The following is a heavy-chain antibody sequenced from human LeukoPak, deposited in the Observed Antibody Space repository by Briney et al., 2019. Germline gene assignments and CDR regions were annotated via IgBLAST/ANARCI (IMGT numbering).Heavy chain of an antibody. J-gene: IGHJ4*02. Sequence: GGSLRLSCAASGFTFSSYAMSWVRRAPGKGLEWVSAISGSGGSTYYADSVKGRFNISRDNSKNTLYLQMNSLRAEDTAVYYCAKDGSGSYRVFDYWGQGTLVTVSS. CDR1: GFTFSSYA. D-gene: IGHD3-10*01. CDR2: ISGSGGST. CDR3: AKDGSGSYRVFDY. V-gene: IGHV3-23*01.